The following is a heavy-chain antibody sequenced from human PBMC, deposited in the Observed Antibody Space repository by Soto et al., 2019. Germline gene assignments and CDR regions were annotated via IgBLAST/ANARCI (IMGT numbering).Heavy chain of an antibody. Sequence: EVQLVESGGGLVQPGGSLTLSCAASGFTFSGSAMHWVRQASGKGLEWVGRIRSKANNYATAYGASVKGRFTISRDDSKNTAYLQMNSLKTEDTAVYYCSRQASDFWSGKPQYYMDVWGKVTTVTVSS. CDR2: IRSKANNYAT. J-gene: IGHJ6*03. CDR1: GFTFSGSA. V-gene: IGHV3-73*01. D-gene: IGHD3-3*01. CDR3: SRQASDFWSGKPQYYMDV.